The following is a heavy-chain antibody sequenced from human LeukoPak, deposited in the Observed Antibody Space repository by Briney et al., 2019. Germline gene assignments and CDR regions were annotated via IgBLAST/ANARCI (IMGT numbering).Heavy chain of an antibody. J-gene: IGHJ4*02. V-gene: IGHV3-20*04. D-gene: IGHD3-3*01. Sequence: GGSLRLSCAASGFTFDDYGMSWVRQAPGKGLEWVSGINWNGGSTGYADSVKGRFTISRDNAKNSLYLQMNSLRAEDTALYYCARGYVVDFWSGYRKYYFDYWGQGTLVTVSS. CDR1: GFTFDDYG. CDR3: ARGYVVDFWSGYRKYYFDY. CDR2: INWNGGST.